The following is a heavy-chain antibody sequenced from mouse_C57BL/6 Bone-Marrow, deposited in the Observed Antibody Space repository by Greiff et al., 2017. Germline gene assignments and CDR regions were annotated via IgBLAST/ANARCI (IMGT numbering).Heavy chain of an antibody. CDR3: ARLYSNHYFDY. CDR1: GFTFTDYY. V-gene: IGHV7-3*01. CDR2: IRNKANGYTT. Sequence: EVKLVESGGGLVQPGGSLSLSCAASGFTFTDYYMSWVRQPPGKALEWLGFIRNKANGYTTEYSASVKGRFTISRDNSQSILYLQMNALRAEDSATYYCARLYSNHYFDYWGQGTTLTVSS. J-gene: IGHJ2*01. D-gene: IGHD2-5*01.